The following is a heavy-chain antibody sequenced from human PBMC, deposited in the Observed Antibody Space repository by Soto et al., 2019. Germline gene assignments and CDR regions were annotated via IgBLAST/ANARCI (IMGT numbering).Heavy chain of an antibody. Sequence: QITLKESGPTLVKPTQPLTLTCTFSGFSLSTSGVGVGWIRQPPGKALEWLALIYWDDDKRYSPSLKSRLTITKDTSKNQVVLTMTNMDPVDTATYYCAHSLLLSQYSSSGVFDYCGQGTLVTVSS. J-gene: IGHJ4*02. CDR2: IYWDDDK. CDR1: GFSLSTSGVG. D-gene: IGHD6-6*01. V-gene: IGHV2-5*02. CDR3: AHSLLLSQYSSSGVFDY.